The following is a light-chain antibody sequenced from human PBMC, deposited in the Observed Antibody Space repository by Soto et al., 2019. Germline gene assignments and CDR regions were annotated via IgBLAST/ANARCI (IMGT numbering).Light chain of an antibody. CDR3: QQRSNWPLT. CDR1: QSVSSC. Sequence: EILLTQSPATLSLSQGDRATLSCRASQSVSSCLAWYQLRPVQAPRLLMYDASNRATGIPSRFSGSGSGTDFTLTISSLGPEDFAVYYCQQRSNWPLTFGGGTKVDIK. J-gene: IGKJ4*01. CDR2: DAS. V-gene: IGKV3-11*01.